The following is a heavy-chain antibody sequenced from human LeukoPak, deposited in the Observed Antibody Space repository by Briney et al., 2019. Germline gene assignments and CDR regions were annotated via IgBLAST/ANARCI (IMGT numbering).Heavy chain of an antibody. D-gene: IGHD1-26*01. J-gene: IGHJ4*02. CDR2: ISGSGGST. V-gene: IGHV3-23*01. Sequence: SGGSLRLSCAASGFTFSSYAMSWVRQAPGKGLEWVSAISGSGGSTYYADSVKGRFTISRDNSKNTLYLQMNSLRPEDTAIYYCAKSSTPTLCRSLDYWGQGTLATVSS. CDR3: AKSSTPTLCRSLDY. CDR1: GFTFSSYA.